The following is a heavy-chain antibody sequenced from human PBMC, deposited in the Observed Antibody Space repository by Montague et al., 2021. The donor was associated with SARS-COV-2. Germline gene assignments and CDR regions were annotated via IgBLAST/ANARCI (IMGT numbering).Heavy chain of an antibody. CDR3: ARRGLGYYDSSGGLIPQNAYDI. Sequence: SDTLSLTCTVSGGSISSYYWSWIRQPPGKGLEWIGYIYYSGSTNYNPSLKSRVTISVDTSKNQFSLKLSSVTAADTAVYYCARRGLGYYDSSGGLIPQNAYDIWGQGTMVTVSS. CDR2: IYYSGST. CDR1: GGSISSYY. D-gene: IGHD3-22*01. V-gene: IGHV4-59*08. J-gene: IGHJ3*02.